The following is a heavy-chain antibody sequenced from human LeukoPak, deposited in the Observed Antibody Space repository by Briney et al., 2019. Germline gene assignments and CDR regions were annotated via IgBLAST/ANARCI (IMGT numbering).Heavy chain of an antibody. CDR2: IYYSGST. D-gene: IGHD3-9*01. CDR3: AIRPVLRYFDWHL. J-gene: IGHJ5*02. CDR1: GGSISSYY. V-gene: IGHV4-59*12. Sequence: PSETLSLTCTVSGGSISSYYWSWIRQPPGKGLEWIGYIYYSGSTNYNPSLKSRVTISVDKSKNQFSLKLSSVTAAGTAVYYCAIRPVLRYFDWHLWGQGTLVTVSS.